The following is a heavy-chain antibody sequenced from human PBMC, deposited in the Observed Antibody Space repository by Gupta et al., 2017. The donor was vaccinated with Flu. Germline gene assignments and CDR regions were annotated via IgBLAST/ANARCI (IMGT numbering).Heavy chain of an antibody. Sequence: GLEWLTRIRNNARAYTTEYAASVKGRFTVSRDNSRSSLYLQMNNLRTEDTAVYYCARGVPDRSVYHHIEYWGQGTLVTVSP. J-gene: IGHJ4*02. CDR3: ARGVPDRSVYHHIEY. V-gene: IGHV3-72*01. CDR2: IRNNARAYTT. D-gene: IGHD3-22*01.